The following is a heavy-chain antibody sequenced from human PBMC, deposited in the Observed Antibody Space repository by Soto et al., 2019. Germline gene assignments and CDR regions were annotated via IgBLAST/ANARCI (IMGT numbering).Heavy chain of an antibody. J-gene: IGHJ4*02. CDR1: GFTFSSYA. D-gene: IGHD2-15*01. CDR2: ISGSGGST. V-gene: IGHV3-23*01. Sequence: TGGSLRLSCAASGFTFSSYAMSWVRQAPGKGLEWVSAISGSGGSTYYADSVKGRFTISRDNSKNTLYLQMNSLRAEDTAVYYCAKDWVVQVYYFDYWGQGTLVTVSS. CDR3: AKDWVVQVYYFDY.